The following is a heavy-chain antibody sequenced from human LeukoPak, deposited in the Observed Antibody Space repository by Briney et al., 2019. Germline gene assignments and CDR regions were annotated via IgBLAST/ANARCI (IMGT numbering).Heavy chain of an antibody. V-gene: IGHV4-39*01. CDR3: ARHAYYGAKDFDY. CDR1: GDSISGSSYY. D-gene: IGHD4-23*01. Sequence: PSETLSLTCIVSGDSISGSSYYWGWIRQPPGTGLEWIGSIYNSGSTHYNPSLKSRVTISVDTSKNQFSLKLSSVTAADTAVYYCARHAYYGAKDFDYWGQGTLVTVSS. J-gene: IGHJ4*02. CDR2: IYNSGST.